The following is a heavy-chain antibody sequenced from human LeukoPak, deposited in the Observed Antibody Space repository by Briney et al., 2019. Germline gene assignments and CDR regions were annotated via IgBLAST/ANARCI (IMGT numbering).Heavy chain of an antibody. CDR1: GYSISSGYY. V-gene: IGHV4-38-2*02. Sequence: PSETLSLTCTVSGYSISSGYYWGWIRQPPGKGLEWIGRIYHSGSTYYNPSLKSRVTISVDTSKNQFSLKLSSVTAADTAVYYCARTKYYYDSSGFDYWGQGTLVTVSS. CDR2: IYHSGST. J-gene: IGHJ4*02. CDR3: ARTKYYYDSSGFDY. D-gene: IGHD3-22*01.